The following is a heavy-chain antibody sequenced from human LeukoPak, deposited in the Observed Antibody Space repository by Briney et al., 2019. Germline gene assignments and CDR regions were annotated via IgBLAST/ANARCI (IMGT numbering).Heavy chain of an antibody. CDR1: GGPISSYY. Sequence: SETLSLTCTVSGGPISSYYWSWIRQPPGKGLEWIGYIYYSGSTNYNPSLKSRVTISVDTSKNQFSLKLSSVTAADTAVYYCARGAPRVVPAATPYLDYWGQGTLVTVSS. CDR2: IYYSGST. D-gene: IGHD2-2*01. CDR3: ARGAPRVVPAATPYLDY. V-gene: IGHV4-59*01. J-gene: IGHJ4*02.